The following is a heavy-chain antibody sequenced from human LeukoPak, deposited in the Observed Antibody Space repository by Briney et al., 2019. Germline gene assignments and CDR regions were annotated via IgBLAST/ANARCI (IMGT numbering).Heavy chain of an antibody. V-gene: IGHV1-2*02. CDR1: GYTFTDYY. D-gene: IGHD6-13*01. CDR3: ARQAANGNWFDP. J-gene: IGHJ5*02. CDR2: INPNSGGK. Sequence: ASVKVSCKASGYTFTDYYFHWVRPAPGRGREWVGWINPNSGGKKYAKKFQGRVPMTRETSIRTAYMEVSKLTSDDTAVYYCARQAANGNWFDPWGQGTLVTVSS.